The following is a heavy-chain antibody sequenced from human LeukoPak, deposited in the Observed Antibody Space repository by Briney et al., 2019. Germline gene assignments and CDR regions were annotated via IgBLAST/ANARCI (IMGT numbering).Heavy chain of an antibody. Sequence: GGSLGLSCAASGFTFSSYAMSWVRQAPGKGLEWVSAISGSGGSTYYADSVKGRFTISRDNSKNTLYLQMNSLRAEDTAVYYCAKVRDGYSYGPNWFDPWGQGTLVTVSS. CDR3: AKVRDGYSYGPNWFDP. D-gene: IGHD5-18*01. J-gene: IGHJ5*02. V-gene: IGHV3-23*01. CDR2: ISGSGGST. CDR1: GFTFSSYA.